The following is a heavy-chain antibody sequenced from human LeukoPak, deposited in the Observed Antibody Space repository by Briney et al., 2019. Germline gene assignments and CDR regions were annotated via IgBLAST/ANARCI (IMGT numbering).Heavy chain of an antibody. CDR2: INHSGST. Sequence: SETLSLTCAVYGGSFSGYYWSWIRQPPGKGLEWIGEINHSGSTNYNPSLKSRVTISVDASKNQFSLKLSSVTAADTAVYYCATIAAAGTRAFDIWGQGTMVTVSS. CDR3: ATIAAAGTRAFDI. J-gene: IGHJ3*02. D-gene: IGHD6-13*01. CDR1: GGSFSGYY. V-gene: IGHV4-34*01.